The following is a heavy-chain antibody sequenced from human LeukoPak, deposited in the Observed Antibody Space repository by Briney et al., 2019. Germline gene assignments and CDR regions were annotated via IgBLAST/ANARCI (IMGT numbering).Heavy chain of an antibody. V-gene: IGHV3-49*04. Sequence: GGSLRLSCTASGFTFGDYGMSWVRQPPGKGLEWVGFIRSKAYGGTTEYAASVKGRFTISRDDSKSIAYLQMNSLKTEDTAVYYCTRGRSSWYFDYWGQGTLVTVSS. CDR3: TRGRSSWYFDY. D-gene: IGHD6-13*01. J-gene: IGHJ4*02. CDR1: GFTFGDYG. CDR2: IRSKAYGGTT.